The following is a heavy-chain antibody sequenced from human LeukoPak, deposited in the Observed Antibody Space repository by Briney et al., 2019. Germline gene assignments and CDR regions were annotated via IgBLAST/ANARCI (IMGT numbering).Heavy chain of an antibody. D-gene: IGHD3-10*01. CDR2: FDPEDGKT. CDR3: ATDSLTGRASAFDI. Sequence: ASVKVSCKASGYTFTGYYMHWVRQAPGKGLEWMGGFDPEDGKTIYAQKFQGRVTMTEDTSTDTAYMELSSLRSEDTAVYYCATDSLTGRASAFDIWGQGTMVTVSS. CDR1: GYTFTGYY. V-gene: IGHV1-24*01. J-gene: IGHJ3*02.